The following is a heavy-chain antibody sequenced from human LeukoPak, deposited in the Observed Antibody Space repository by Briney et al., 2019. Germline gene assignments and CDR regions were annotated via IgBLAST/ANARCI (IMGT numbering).Heavy chain of an antibody. CDR3: ARQLSGGWYGAQYYFDY. V-gene: IGHV5-51*01. CDR2: IYPGDSDT. J-gene: IGHJ4*02. D-gene: IGHD6-19*01. Sequence: GESLKISCKVSGYSFTTHWIGWVRQMPGKGLEWMGIIYPGDSDTRYSPSFQGQVTISADKSISTAYLQWSSLKASDTAMYYCARQLSGGWYGAQYYFDYWGQGTLVTVSS. CDR1: GYSFTTHW.